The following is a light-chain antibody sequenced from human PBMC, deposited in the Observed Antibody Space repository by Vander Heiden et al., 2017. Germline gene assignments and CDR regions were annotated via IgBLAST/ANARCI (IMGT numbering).Light chain of an antibody. J-gene: IGKJ2*01. CDR1: QGVSVN. V-gene: IGKV3-15*01. Sequence: EIVMTQSPSSLSVSPGERSTLYCRASQGVSVNLAWYQQKPGQAPRLLIFGASTRATGIPARFSGSGSGTAFTLTISNGQLEDFAIYYCQQYDKWPPYTFGQGTKVEMK. CDR2: GAS. CDR3: QQYDKWPPYT.